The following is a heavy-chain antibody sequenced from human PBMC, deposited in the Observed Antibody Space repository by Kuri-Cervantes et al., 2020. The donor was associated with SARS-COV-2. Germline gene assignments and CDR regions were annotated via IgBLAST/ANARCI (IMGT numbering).Heavy chain of an antibody. V-gene: IGHV4-59*01. Sequence: GSLRLSCTVSGGSISSYYWSWIRQPPGKGLEWSGCIYYSGSTNYNPSLKSRVTISVDTSKNQFSLKLSSVTAADAAVYYCARDSLRDSADYVLGWYFDLWGLGTVVTVSS. CDR3: ARDSLRDSADYVLGWYFDL. J-gene: IGHJ2*01. CDR2: IYYSGST. D-gene: IGHD4-17*01. CDR1: GGSISSYY.